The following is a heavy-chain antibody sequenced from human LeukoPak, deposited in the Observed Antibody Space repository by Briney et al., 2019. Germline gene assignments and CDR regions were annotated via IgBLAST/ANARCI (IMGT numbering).Heavy chain of an antibody. J-gene: IGHJ4*02. V-gene: IGHV3-9*01. CDR3: VKDIIPTSSSCVDY. CDR2: ISWNSGSI. CDR1: GFTFDDYA. D-gene: IGHD6-13*01. Sequence: PGRSLRLSCAASGFTFDDYAMHWVRQAPGKGLEWVSGISWNSGSIGYADSVKGRFTISRDNAKNSLYLQMNSLRAEDTALYYCVKDIIPTSSSCVDYWGQGTLVTVSS.